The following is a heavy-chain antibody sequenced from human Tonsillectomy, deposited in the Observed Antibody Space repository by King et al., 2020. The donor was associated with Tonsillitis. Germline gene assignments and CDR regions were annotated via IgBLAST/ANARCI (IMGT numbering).Heavy chain of an antibody. CDR1: GGSVRSDTYY. J-gene: IGHJ4*02. D-gene: IGHD6-19*01. CDR2: TFFSGST. V-gene: IGHV4-61*01. Sequence: VQLQESGPGLVXPSETXXLTCTVSGGSVRSDTYYWXXIRQPPGKGLEWIGNTFFSGSTNYNPSLKSRVTMSIDTSKNQFSLKLSSVTAADTAVYYCARDFYSSGWYYFDYWGQGALVTVSS. CDR3: ARDFYSSGWYYFDY.